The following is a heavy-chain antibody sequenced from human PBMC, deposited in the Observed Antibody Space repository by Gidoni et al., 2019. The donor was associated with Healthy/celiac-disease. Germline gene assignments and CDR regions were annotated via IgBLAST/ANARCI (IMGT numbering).Heavy chain of an antibody. Sequence: VQLVEPSRGLIQPGGSLSLSCAASEFTVSSYSMRWVRQAPGKGLEWVSVIYSCGSTYYADSVKGRFTIARDNSKNTLYLQMNSLRAEDTAVYYCARAIEDCSGGSCYSYWYFDLWGRGTLVTVSS. J-gene: IGHJ2*01. V-gene: IGHV3-53*01. CDR2: IYSCGST. D-gene: IGHD2-15*01. CDR3: ARAIEDCSGGSCYSYWYFDL. CDR1: EFTVSSYS.